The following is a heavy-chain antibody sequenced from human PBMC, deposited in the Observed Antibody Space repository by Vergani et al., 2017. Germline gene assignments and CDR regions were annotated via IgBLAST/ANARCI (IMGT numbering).Heavy chain of an antibody. D-gene: IGHD3-22*01. CDR3: ARNHISDDYDSSGYYYMGYYYGMDV. CDR2: ISSSGSTI. CDR1: GFTLSSYH. J-gene: IGHJ6*02. Sequence: VQLVESGGGLVQPGGSLRLSCAASGFTLSSYHMSWIRQAPGKGLEWVSYISSSGSTIYYADSVKGRFTISRDNAKNSLYLQMNSLRAEDTAVYYCARNHISDDYDSSGYYYMGYYYGMDVWGQGTTVTVSS. V-gene: IGHV3-11*01.